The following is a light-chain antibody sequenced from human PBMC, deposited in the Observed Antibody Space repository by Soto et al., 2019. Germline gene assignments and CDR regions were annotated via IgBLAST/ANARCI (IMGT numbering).Light chain of an antibody. CDR2: EVN. CDR3: SSYGGSNNLL. V-gene: IGLV2-8*01. Sequence: QSVLTQPPSASGSPGQSVTISCTGTSNDVGAYNFISWYQQHPGKAPKLMIYEVNKRPSGVPDRFSGSKSGNTASLTVSGLQAEDKADYYCSSYGGSNNLLFGGGTKLTVL. CDR1: SNDVGAYNF. J-gene: IGLJ2*01.